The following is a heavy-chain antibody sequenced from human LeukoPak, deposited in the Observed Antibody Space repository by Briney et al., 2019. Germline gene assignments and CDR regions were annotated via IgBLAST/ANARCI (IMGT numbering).Heavy chain of an antibody. CDR3: AKVQRRYDSSGYYYDHYYYYYMDV. V-gene: IGHV4-61*02. J-gene: IGHJ6*03. CDR2: IYTSGST. Sequence: PSQTLSLTCTVSGGSISSDDYCWSWIRQPAGKGLEWIGRIYTSGSTKYNPSLKSRVTMSVDTSKNQFSLKLSSVTAADTAVYYCAKVQRRYDSSGYYYDHYYYYYMDVWGKGTTVTVSS. D-gene: IGHD3-22*01. CDR1: GGSISSDDYC.